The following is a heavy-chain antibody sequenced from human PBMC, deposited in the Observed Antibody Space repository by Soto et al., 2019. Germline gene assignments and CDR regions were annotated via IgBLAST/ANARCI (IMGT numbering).Heavy chain of an antibody. CDR3: ARQGAALRDYYYGMDV. Sequence: QVQLVQSGAEVKKPGSSVKVSCKASGGTFSRYAISWVRQAPGQGLEWMGGIIPIFGTANYAQKIQGRVTITADESTSTAYMELSSVRSEDTAVYYCARQGAALRDYYYGMDVWGQGTTVTVSS. CDR2: IIPIFGTA. J-gene: IGHJ6*02. CDR1: GGTFSRYA. V-gene: IGHV1-69*12. D-gene: IGHD6-25*01.